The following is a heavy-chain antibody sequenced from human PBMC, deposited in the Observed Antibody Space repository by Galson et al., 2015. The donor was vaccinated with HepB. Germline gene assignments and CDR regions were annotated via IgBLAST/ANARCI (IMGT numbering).Heavy chain of an antibody. CDR1: GFTFSSYA. J-gene: IGHJ4*02. V-gene: IGHV3-30*04. CDR3: ASPGRGNSLIDY. Sequence: SLRLSCAASGFTFSSYAMHWVRQAPGKGLEWVAVISYDGSNKYYADSVKGRFTISRDNTKNTLYLQMNSLRAEDTAVYYCASPGRGNSLIDYWGQGTLVTVSS. CDR2: ISYDGSNK. D-gene: IGHD4-23*01.